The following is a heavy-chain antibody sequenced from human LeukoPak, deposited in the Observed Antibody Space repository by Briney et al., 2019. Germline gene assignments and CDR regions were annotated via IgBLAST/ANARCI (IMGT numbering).Heavy chain of an antibody. CDR3: ARDKYGDQYYFDY. V-gene: IGHV3-21*01. D-gene: IGHD4-17*01. CDR1: GFTFGSYS. J-gene: IGHJ4*02. CDR2: ISSSSSYI. Sequence: GGSLRLSCAASGFTFGSYSMNWVRQAPGKGLEWVSFISSSSSYIYYADSVKGRFTISRDNARNSLYLQMNSLRAEDTAVYYCARDKYGDQYYFDYWGQGTLVTVSS.